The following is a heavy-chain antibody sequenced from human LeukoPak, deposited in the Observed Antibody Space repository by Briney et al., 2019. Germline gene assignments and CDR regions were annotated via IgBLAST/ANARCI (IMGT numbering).Heavy chain of an antibody. CDR2: ISYDGSNK. CDR3: ARDKQWLVRPGYYYYGMDV. V-gene: IGHV3-30*04. CDR1: GFTFSSYA. D-gene: IGHD6-19*01. J-gene: IGHJ6*04. Sequence: PGGSLRLSCAASGFTFSSYAMHGVRQAPGKGLEWVAVISYDGSNKYYADSVKGRFTISRDNSKNTLYLQMNSLRAEDTAVYYCARDKQWLVRPGYYYYGMDVWGKGTTVTVSS.